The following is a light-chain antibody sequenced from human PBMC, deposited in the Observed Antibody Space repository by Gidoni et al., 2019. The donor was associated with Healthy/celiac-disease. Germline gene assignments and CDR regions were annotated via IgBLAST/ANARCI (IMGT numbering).Light chain of an antibody. J-gene: IGLJ1*01. CDR1: SSDVGSYNL. CDR2: EVS. V-gene: IGLV2-23*02. CDR3: CSYAGSSTSYV. Sequence: QSAPTQPAPVSGSPGLSITISCTGTSSDVGSYNLVSWYQQHPCKAPKLMIYEVSKRPSGVSNRFSGSKSGNTASLTISRLQAEDEADYYCCSYAGSSTSYVFGTGTKVTVL.